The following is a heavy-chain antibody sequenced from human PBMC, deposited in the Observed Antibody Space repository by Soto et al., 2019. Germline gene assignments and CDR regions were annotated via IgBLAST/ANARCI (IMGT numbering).Heavy chain of an antibody. Sequence: QVQLVESGGGVVQPGRSLRLSCAASGFTFSHYGMHWVRQAPGKGLEWVAVIWYDGSYKYYGYSVKGRFTISRDQSKNTLFLQMDSLSAEDSAVYYCAREAAPSGTLGHFDLWGRGTLVTVSS. CDR2: IWYDGSYK. J-gene: IGHJ2*01. CDR1: GFTFSHYG. CDR3: AREAAPSGTLGHFDL. D-gene: IGHD6-13*01. V-gene: IGHV3-33*01.